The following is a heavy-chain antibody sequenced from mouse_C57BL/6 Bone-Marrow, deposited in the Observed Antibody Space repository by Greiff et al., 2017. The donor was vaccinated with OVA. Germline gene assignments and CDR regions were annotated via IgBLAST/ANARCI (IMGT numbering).Heavy chain of an antibody. CDR3: ARNCSTCYDCPWFAY. D-gene: IGHD2-4*01. CDR2: IWSGGST. Sequence: QVQLQQSGPGLVQPSQSLSITCTVSGFSLTSYGVHWVRQSPGKGLEWLGVIWSGGSTDYNAAFISRLSISKDNSKSQVFFKMNSLQADDTAIYYCARNCSTCYDCPWFAYWGQGTLVTVSA. V-gene: IGHV2-2*01. CDR1: GFSLTSYG. J-gene: IGHJ3*01.